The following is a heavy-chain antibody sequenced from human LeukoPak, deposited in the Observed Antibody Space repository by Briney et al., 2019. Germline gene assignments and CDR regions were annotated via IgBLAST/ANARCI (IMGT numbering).Heavy chain of an antibody. J-gene: IGHJ4*02. V-gene: IGHV3-30-3*01. CDR2: ISYDGSNK. CDR1: GFTFSSYA. Sequence: GSLRLSCAASGFTFSSYAMHWVRQAPGKGLEWVAVISYDGSNKYYADSVKGRFTISRDNSKNTLYLQMNSLRAEDTAVYYCAKDHRLTTVTTPENWGQGTLVTVSS. CDR3: AKDHRLTTVTTPEN. D-gene: IGHD4-17*01.